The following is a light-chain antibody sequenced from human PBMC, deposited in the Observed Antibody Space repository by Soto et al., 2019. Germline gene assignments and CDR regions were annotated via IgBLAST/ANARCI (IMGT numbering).Light chain of an antibody. CDR3: QQYNKWPLT. Sequence: MTQSPSSLSASVGDRVTITCQASQNINTKIAWYQQKPGQAPRLVIYEASSRATGIPARFGGSGSGTEFTLTISSLQSEDFAVYYCQQYNKWPLTFGGGTKVDIK. V-gene: IGKV3D-15*01. CDR2: EAS. J-gene: IGKJ4*01. CDR1: QNINTK.